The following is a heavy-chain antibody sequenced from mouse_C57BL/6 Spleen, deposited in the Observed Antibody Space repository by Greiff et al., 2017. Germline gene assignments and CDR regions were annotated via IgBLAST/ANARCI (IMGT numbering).Heavy chain of an antibody. CDR1: GYTFTSYW. CDR3: ARSDYDGYSPYAMDY. CDR2: IYPGSGST. J-gene: IGHJ4*01. D-gene: IGHD2-3*01. V-gene: IGHV1-55*01. Sequence: QVQLQQPGAELVKPGASVKMSCKASGYTFTSYWITWVKQRPGQGLEWIGDIYPGSGSTNYNEKFKSKATLTVDTSSSTAYMQLSSLTSEDSAVYYCARSDYDGYSPYAMDYWGQGTSVTVSS.